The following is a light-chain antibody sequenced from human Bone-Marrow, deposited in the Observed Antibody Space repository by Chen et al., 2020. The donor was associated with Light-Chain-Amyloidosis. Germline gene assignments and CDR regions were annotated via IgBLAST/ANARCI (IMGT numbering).Light chain of an antibody. CDR2: DDS. J-gene: IGLJ3*02. CDR1: NIGSTS. V-gene: IGLV3-21*02. Sequence: SYVLTQPSSVSVAPVQTATIACGGNNIGSTSVHWYQQTPGQAPLLVVYDDSDRPSGIPERLSGSHSGNTATLTIRRVEAGDEADYYCQVWDRSSDRPVFGGGTQLTVL. CDR3: QVWDRSSDRPV.